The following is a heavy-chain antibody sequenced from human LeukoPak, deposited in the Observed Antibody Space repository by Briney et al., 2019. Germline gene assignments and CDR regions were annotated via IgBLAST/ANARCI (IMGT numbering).Heavy chain of an antibody. J-gene: IGHJ4*02. V-gene: IGHV4-4*02. CDR2: IYHSGST. D-gene: IGHD3-22*01. CDR3: ASPYYYDSSGPFGN. Sequence: SETLSLTCAVSGGSISSSNWWSWVRQPPGKGLEWIGEIYHSGSTNYNPSLKSRVTISVDKSKNQFSLKLSSVTAADTAVYYCASPYYYDSSGPFGNWSQGTLVTVSS. CDR1: GGSISSSNW.